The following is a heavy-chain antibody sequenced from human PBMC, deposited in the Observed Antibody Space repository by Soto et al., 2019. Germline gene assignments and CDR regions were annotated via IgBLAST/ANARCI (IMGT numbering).Heavy chain of an antibody. D-gene: IGHD3-10*01. CDR3: ARIAVFLSTSPGSYAFDI. CDR1: GGSISSYY. J-gene: IGHJ3*02. Sequence: SETLSRTCTVSGGSISSYYWSWIRQPPGKGLEWIGYIYYSGSTNYNPYLKSRVTISVDTSKNQFSLKLSSVTAADTAVYYCARIAVFLSTSPGSYAFDIWGQGTMVTVSS. CDR2: IYYSGST. V-gene: IGHV4-59*01.